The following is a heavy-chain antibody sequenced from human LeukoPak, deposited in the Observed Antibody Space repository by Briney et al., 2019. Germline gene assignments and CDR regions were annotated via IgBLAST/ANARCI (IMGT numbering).Heavy chain of an antibody. CDR3: ARIPDCSSTSCYDA. CDR1: GYTFTGYY. Sequence: ASVKVSCKASGYTFTGYYMHWVRQAPGQGLEWMGWINPNSGGTNYAQKFQGRVTMTRDTSISTAYMELSRLRSDDTAVYYCARIPDCSSTSCYDAWGQGTLVTVSS. J-gene: IGHJ5*02. V-gene: IGHV1-2*02. D-gene: IGHD2-2*01. CDR2: INPNSGGT.